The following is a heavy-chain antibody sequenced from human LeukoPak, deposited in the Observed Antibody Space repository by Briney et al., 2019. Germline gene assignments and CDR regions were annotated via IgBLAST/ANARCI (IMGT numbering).Heavy chain of an antibody. CDR2: ISAYNGNT. Sequence: ASVKVSCKASGYTFTSYGISWVRQAPGQGLEWMGWISAYNGNTNYAQKLQGRVTMTRDTSISTVYMELSRLQSDDTAVFYCARDRLRLGYERTNWFDPWGQGTLVTVSS. CDR1: GYTFTSYG. J-gene: IGHJ5*02. V-gene: IGHV1-18*01. CDR3: ARDRLRLGYERTNWFDP. D-gene: IGHD2-15*01.